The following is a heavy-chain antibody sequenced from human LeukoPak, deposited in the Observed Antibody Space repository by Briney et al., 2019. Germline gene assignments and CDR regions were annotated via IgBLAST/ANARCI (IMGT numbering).Heavy chain of an antibody. V-gene: IGHV4-59*06. D-gene: IGHD3-3*01. J-gene: IGHJ5*02. CDR1: GGSISSYY. CDR3: ARDQPSGTFDP. Sequence: SETLSLTCTVSGGSISSYYWSWIRQHPGKGLEWIGYIYYSGSTYYNPSLKSRVTISVDTSKNQFSLKLSSVTAADTAVYYCARDQPSGTFDPWGQGTLVTVSS. CDR2: IYYSGST.